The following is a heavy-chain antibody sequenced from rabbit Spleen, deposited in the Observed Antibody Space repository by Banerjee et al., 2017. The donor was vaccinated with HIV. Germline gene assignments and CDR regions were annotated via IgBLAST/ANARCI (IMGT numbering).Heavy chain of an antibody. CDR3: ARDDGSYDYIDGYFNL. D-gene: IGHD6-1*01. CDR1: GFTISSSDY. V-gene: IGHV1S45*01. J-gene: IGHJ4*01. Sequence: QEQLEESGGGLVQPEGSLTLTCTASGFTISSSDYMCWVRLAPGKGLEWIACIYAGSSANTYYASWAKGRFTFSKTSSTTVTLQMTSLTGADTATYFCARDDGSYDYIDGYFNLWGPGTLVTVS. CDR2: IYAGSSANT.